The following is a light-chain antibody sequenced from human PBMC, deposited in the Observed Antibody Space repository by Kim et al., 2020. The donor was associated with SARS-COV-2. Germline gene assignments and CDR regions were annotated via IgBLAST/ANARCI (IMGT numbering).Light chain of an antibody. CDR3: SSYTSSSLYV. Sequence: QSALTQPASVSGSPGQSITISCTGTSSDVGGYNYVSWYQQHPGKAPKLMIYDVSNRPSGVSNRFSGSKSGNTASLTISGPQAEDEADYYCSSYTSSSLYVFGTGTKSPS. J-gene: IGLJ1*01. CDR1: SSDVGGYNY. V-gene: IGLV2-14*03. CDR2: DVS.